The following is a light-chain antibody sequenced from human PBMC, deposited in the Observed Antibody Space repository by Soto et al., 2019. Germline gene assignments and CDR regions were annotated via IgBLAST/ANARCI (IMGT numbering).Light chain of an antibody. CDR1: QSISDW. Sequence: DIQMTQSPSTLSASVGDRVTITCRASQSISDWLAWYQQKPGKAPKFLIYKASNLESGVPSRFSGSGSGTEVTLTISSGQPDDFATYYCQYYDSYSWTFGQGTKVEIK. J-gene: IGKJ1*01. V-gene: IGKV1-5*03. CDR2: KAS. CDR3: QYYDSYSWT.